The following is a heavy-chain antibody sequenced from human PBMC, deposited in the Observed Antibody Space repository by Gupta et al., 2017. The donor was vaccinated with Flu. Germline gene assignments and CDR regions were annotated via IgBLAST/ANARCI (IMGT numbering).Heavy chain of an antibody. CDR3: ARAPYCGGDCPTFGAFDI. Sequence: QVQLVQSGAEVKKPGASVKVSCKASGYTFTGYYMHCVRQAPGQGLEWMGWINPNSGGTNYAQKFQGWVTMTRDTSISTAYMELSRLRSDDTAVYYCARAPYCGGDCPTFGAFDIWGQGTMVTVSS. CDR1: GYTFTGYY. V-gene: IGHV1-2*04. J-gene: IGHJ3*02. D-gene: IGHD2-21*02. CDR2: INPNSGGT.